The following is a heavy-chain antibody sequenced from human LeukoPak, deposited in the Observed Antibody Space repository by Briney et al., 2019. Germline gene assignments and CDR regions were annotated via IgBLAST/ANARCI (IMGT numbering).Heavy chain of an antibody. CDR2: IYHSGST. Sequence: SGTLSLTCAVSGGSISSSNWWSWVRQPPGKGLEWIGEIYHSGSTNYNPSLKSRVTISVDTSKNQFSLKLSSVTAADTAVYYCARGGDILTGGWFDPWGQGTLVTVSS. D-gene: IGHD3-9*01. J-gene: IGHJ5*02. CDR3: ARGGDILTGGWFDP. V-gene: IGHV4-4*02. CDR1: GGSISSSNW.